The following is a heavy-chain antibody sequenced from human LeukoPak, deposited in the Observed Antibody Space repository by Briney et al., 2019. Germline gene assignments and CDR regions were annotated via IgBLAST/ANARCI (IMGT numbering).Heavy chain of an antibody. Sequence: PSETLSLTCTVSVGSISSYYWSWIRQPPGKGLEWIGYIYYSGSTNYNPSLKSRVTISVDTSKNQFSLKLSSVTAADTAVYYCARGGAHEFDYWGQGTLVTVSS. CDR1: VGSISSYY. CDR3: ARGGAHEFDY. CDR2: IYYSGST. V-gene: IGHV4-59*01. J-gene: IGHJ4*02. D-gene: IGHD1-26*01.